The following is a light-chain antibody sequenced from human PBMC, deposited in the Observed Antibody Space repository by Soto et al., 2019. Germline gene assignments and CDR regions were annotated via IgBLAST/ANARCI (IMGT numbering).Light chain of an antibody. CDR3: QQYYGTPLT. J-gene: IGKJ2*01. V-gene: IGKV4-1*01. CDR2: WAS. CDR1: QSVLYSSNNKNY. Sequence: DIVMTQSPDSLAVSLGERATINCKSSQSVLYSSNNKNYLAWYQQKPGQPPKLLIYWASTRESGVPDRFSGSGSGTAFTLTISSLQAEDVAVYYCQQYYGTPLTFGQGTKLEIK.